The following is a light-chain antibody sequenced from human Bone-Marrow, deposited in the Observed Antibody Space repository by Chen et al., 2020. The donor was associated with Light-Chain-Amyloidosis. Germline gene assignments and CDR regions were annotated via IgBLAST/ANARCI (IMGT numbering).Light chain of an antibody. V-gene: IGKV3-20*01. CDR1: QSISSTT. J-gene: IGKJ4*01. CDR3: QQYGSSPLT. CDR2: GAS. Sequence: EIVLTQSPGTLSSSPGDSATLSCRASQSISSTTLAWFQQKPGQAPRLLIYGASSRATRIPDRFSGSGSGTDFTLTISRLEPEDFAVYFCQQYGSSPLTFGGGTKVDIK.